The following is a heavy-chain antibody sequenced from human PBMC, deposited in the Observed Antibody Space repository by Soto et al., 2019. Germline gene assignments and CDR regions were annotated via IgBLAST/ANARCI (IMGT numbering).Heavy chain of an antibody. V-gene: IGHV1-2*04. J-gene: IGHJ6*02. CDR1: GYTFTGYY. CDR2: INPNSGGT. D-gene: IGHD3-10*01. Sequence: ASVKVSCKASGYTFTGYYMHWVRQAPGQGLEWMGWINPNSGGTNYAQKFQGWVTMTRDTSISTAYMELSRLRSDDTAVYYCARDYYYGSGSKDSHYYYYYGMDVWGQGTTVTVSS. CDR3: ARDYYYGSGSKDSHYYYYYGMDV.